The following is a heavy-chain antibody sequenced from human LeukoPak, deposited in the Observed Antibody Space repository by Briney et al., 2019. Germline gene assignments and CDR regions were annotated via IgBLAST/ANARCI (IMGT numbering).Heavy chain of an antibody. D-gene: IGHD3-22*01. V-gene: IGHV3-30*03. CDR3: ARAPMSYDSSGFGGAFDI. CDR2: ISYDGTNK. CDR1: GSTFSSYG. J-gene: IGHJ3*02. Sequence: GGSLRLSCAASGSTFSSYGMHWVRQAPGKGLEWVAVISYDGTNKYYADSVKGRFTISRDNSKNTMYLQMNSLRAEDTAMYYCARAPMSYDSSGFGGAFDIWGQGTVVTVSS.